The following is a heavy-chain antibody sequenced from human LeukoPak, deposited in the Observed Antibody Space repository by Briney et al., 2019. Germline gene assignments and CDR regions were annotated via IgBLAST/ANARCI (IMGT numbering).Heavy chain of an antibody. CDR3: ARSRGRASCPYFFDS. V-gene: IGHV3-7*01. CDR2: IRKDGSET. CDR1: GLILCSYS. J-gene: IGHJ4*01. Sequence: GGSLRLSCEASGLILCSYSMGWGRQAPGEGLEWVAAIRKDGSETHYVDSVKGRFTISRDNVKNSLYPQVNSLRAEDAALYYCARSRGRASCPYFFDSWGHGSLVSVSS. D-gene: IGHD2-2*01.